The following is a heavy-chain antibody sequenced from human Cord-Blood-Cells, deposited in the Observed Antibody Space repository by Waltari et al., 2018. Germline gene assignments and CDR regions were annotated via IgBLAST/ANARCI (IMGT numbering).Heavy chain of an antibody. CDR3: ARVYDGWSGYYDAFDI. V-gene: IGHV3-48*02. CDR1: WFTFSCLC. J-gene: IGHJ3*02. CDR2: ISSSSTI. Sequence: VVEAGGGLVKPGGSLGTLCAGSWFTFSCLCNNWVRPAPGKGLEWVSYISSSSTIYYADTVKGRFTISRDNAKNSLYLQMNSLRDEDTAVDYCARVYDGWSGYYDAFDIWGQGTMVTVSS. D-gene: IGHD3-3*01.